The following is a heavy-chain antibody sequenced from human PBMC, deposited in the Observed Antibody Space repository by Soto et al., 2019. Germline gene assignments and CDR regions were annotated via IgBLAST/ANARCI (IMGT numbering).Heavy chain of an antibody. CDR1: GYSFMTYG. Sequence: GASGKLSCKASGYSFMTYGMQWVRQAPGQRLEWMGWINPGSGDTKYSEKFQGRVAITRDTSASTVYMELSSLRSEDTAVYYCARIRLLWFGEPAYWA. D-gene: IGHD3-10*01. V-gene: IGHV1-3*01. J-gene: IGHJ4*01. CDR3: ARIRLLWFGEPAY. CDR2: INPGSGDT.